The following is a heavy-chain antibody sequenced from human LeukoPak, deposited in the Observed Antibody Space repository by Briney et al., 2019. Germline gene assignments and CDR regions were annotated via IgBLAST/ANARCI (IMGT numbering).Heavy chain of an antibody. J-gene: IGHJ4*02. D-gene: IGHD1-26*01. CDR2: ISSSGTTI. V-gene: IGHV3-11*01. Sequence: PGGSLRLSCAASGFTFSASYMTWIRQAPGKGLEWISYISSSGTTIYYADSVKGRFTLSRDNAENSLYLQLNSLRAEDTAVYFCATNVGATVYWGQGTLVAVSS. CDR1: GFTFSASY. CDR3: ATNVGATVY.